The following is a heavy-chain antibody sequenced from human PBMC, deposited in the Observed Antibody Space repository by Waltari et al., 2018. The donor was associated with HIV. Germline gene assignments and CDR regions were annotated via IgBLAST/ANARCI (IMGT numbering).Heavy chain of an antibody. J-gene: IGHJ4*02. CDR1: GFTFSIYW. CDR2: IKKEGSGK. CDR3: ARGGFYGSGSKVN. V-gene: IGHV3-7*04. D-gene: IGHD3-10*01. Sequence: EVQLVESGGGLVQPGGSLRLSCAASGFTFSIYWMSWVRQAPGKGLEWVANIKKEGSGKYYGDSVNGRLTISRENAENSLYLQMNSLRAEDTAVYYCARGGFYGSGSKVNWGQGTLVTVSS.